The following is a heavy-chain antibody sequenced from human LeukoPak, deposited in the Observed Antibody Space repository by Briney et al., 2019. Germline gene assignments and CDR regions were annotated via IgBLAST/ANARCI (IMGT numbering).Heavy chain of an antibody. CDR3: ARERIVVVPAARVVYYYYMDV. Sequence: KSSETLSLTCTVSGGSISSYYWSWIRQPAGKGLEWIGRIYTSGSTNYNPSLKSRVTISVDTSKNQFSLKLSSVTAADTAVYYCARERIVVVPAARVVYYYYMDVWGKGTTVTVSS. CDR2: IYTSGST. CDR1: GGSISSYY. V-gene: IGHV4-4*07. J-gene: IGHJ6*03. D-gene: IGHD2-2*01.